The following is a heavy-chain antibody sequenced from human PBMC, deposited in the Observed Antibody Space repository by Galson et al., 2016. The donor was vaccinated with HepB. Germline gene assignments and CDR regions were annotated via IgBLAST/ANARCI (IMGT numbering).Heavy chain of an antibody. CDR2: IIPIFATT. J-gene: IGHJ5*02. V-gene: IGHV1-69*13. CDR1: GGTFNRYA. Sequence: SVKVSCKASGGTFNRYAINWVRQAPGQGLEWMGGIIPIFATTNYAQKFQGRVTITADESTSTAYMELSSLRSEDTAVYYCATGIPAAEGWFDPWGQGTLVTVSS. CDR3: ATGIPAAEGWFDP. D-gene: IGHD6-13*01.